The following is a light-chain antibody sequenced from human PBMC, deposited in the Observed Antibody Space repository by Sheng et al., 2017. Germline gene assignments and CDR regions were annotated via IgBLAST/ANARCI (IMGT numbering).Light chain of an antibody. J-gene: IGLJ3*02. CDR1: ASNIGRNF. CDR2: KND. CDR3: VSWDDSLSCPV. V-gene: IGLV1-47*01. Sequence: QSVLTQPPSASETPWQTVTISCSGSASNIGRNFVYWYQQIPGTPPKLLVYKNDKRPSGVPDRFSGSRSGSSASLSISRLRPEDEAEYYCVSWDDSLSCPVFGGGTKVTVL.